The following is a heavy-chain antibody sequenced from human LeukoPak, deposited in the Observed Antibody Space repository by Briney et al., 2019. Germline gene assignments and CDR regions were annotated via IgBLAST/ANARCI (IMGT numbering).Heavy chain of an antibody. Sequence: ASVRVSCKASGDSFTSYGVFWVRQAPGQGLEWMGWISAFNGDTKNAQKFQDRITMTTETSTNTAYMELRSLRSDGTAVYYCARQMKARQQLADYWGQGTLVTVSS. CDR1: GDSFTSYG. CDR2: ISAFNGDT. J-gene: IGHJ4*02. V-gene: IGHV1-18*01. CDR3: ARQMKARQQLADY. D-gene: IGHD6-13*01.